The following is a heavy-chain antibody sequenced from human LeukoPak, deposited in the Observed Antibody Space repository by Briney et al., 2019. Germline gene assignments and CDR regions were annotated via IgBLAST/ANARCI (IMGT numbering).Heavy chain of an antibody. CDR2: INHSGST. CDR1: GGSFSGYY. Sequence: SETLSLTCAVYGGSFSGYYWSWIRRPPGKGLEWIGEINHSGSTNYNPSLKSRVTISVDTSKNQFSLKLSSVTAADTAVYYCARVRLEWFDPWGQGTLVTVSS. D-gene: IGHD1-1*01. J-gene: IGHJ5*02. CDR3: ARVRLEWFDP. V-gene: IGHV4-34*01.